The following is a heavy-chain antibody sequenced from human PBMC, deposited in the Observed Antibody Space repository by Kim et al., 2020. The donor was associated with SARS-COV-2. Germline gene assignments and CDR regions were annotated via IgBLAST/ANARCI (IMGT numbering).Heavy chain of an antibody. D-gene: IGHD6-6*01. CDR1: GGSVSSGSYY. V-gene: IGHV4-61*01. J-gene: IGHJ4*02. CDR3: ARGVAAHRGEYYFDY. CDR2: IYYSGST. Sequence: SETLSLTCTVSGGSVSSGSYYWSWIRQPPGKGLEWIGYIYYSGSTNYNPSLKSRVTISVDTSKNQFSLKLSSVTAADTAVYYCARGVAAHRGEYYFDYWGQGTLVTVSS.